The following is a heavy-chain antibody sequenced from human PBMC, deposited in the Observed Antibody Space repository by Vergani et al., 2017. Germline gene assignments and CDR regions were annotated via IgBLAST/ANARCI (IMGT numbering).Heavy chain of an antibody. CDR2: LSGTGATT. J-gene: IGHJ6*03. Sequence: EAQLLESGGGLAQPGGSLRLSCAATGFSFAGYALTWVRQAPGKGPEWVSTLSGTGATTYYADSVKGRFTISRDNSKNILFLQMNNLGVEDPACYYCAKSPRRYXDYDSSPYYYMDVWGNGTTVTVS. CDR3: AKSPRRYXDYDSSPYYYMDV. CDR1: GFSFAGYA. D-gene: IGHD5-12*01. V-gene: IGHV3-23*01.